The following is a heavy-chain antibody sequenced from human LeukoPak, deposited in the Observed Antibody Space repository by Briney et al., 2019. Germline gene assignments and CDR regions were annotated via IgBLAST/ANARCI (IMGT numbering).Heavy chain of an antibody. D-gene: IGHD3-22*01. V-gene: IGHV3-13*01. J-gene: IGHJ4*02. Sequence: GGSLRLSCAASGFTFSKDDFHWVRQAPGKGLEWVAAIGVTGDTYYADSVKGRFTISRDNSKNTLYLQMNSLRAEDTAVYYCARDGYYYDSSGYSPLFDYWGQGTLVTVSS. CDR2: IGVTGDT. CDR1: GFTFSKDD. CDR3: ARDGYYYDSSGYSPLFDY.